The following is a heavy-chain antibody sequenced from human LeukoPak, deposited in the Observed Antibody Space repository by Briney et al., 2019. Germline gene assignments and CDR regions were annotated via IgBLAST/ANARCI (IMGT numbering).Heavy chain of an antibody. V-gene: IGHV4-30-4*01. CDR2: IYYSGST. CDR1: GGSISSGDYY. CDR3: AGHHPRNTVDF. D-gene: IGHD2-8*02. J-gene: IGHJ4*02. Sequence: PSETLSLTCTVSGGSISSGDYYWSWIRQPPGKGLEWIGYIYYSGSTYYNPSLKSRVTISVDTSKNQFSLKLSSVTAADTAVYYCAGHHPRNTVDFWGQGTLVTVSS.